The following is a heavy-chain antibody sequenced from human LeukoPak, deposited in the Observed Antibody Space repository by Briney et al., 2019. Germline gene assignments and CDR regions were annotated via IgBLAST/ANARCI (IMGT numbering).Heavy chain of an antibody. D-gene: IGHD2-15*01. CDR3: ARADCSGGSCPFDY. CDR2: IYYSGST. CDR1: GGSISRGGYY. V-gene: IGHV4-31*03. Sequence: SETLSLTCTVSGGSISRGGYYWSWIRQHPGKGLEWIGYIYYSGSTYYNPSLKSRVTISVDTSKNQFSLKLSSVTAADTAVYYCARADCSGGSCPFDYWGQGTLVTVSS. J-gene: IGHJ4*02.